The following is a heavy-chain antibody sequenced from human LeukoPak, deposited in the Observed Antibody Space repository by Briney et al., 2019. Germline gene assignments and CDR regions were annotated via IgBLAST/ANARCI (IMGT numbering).Heavy chain of an antibody. J-gene: IGHJ4*02. V-gene: IGHV4-39*01. CDR2: IYNSGST. Sequence: PSETLSLTCTVSGGSISSSSYYWGWIRQPPGKGLEWIGSIYNSGSTYYNPSLKSRVTISVDTSKNQFSLKLSSVTAADTAVYFCARREYSDSSGYRWGQGTLVTVSS. CDR1: GGSISSSSYY. CDR3: ARREYSDSSGYR. D-gene: IGHD3-22*01.